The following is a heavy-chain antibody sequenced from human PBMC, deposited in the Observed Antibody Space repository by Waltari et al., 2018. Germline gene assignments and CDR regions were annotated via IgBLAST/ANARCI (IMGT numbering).Heavy chain of an antibody. D-gene: IGHD3-10*01. J-gene: IGHJ4*02. CDR2: FEPEDGET. Sequence: VQLVQSGAEVKKPGASVKVSCEVSGYALTELSMHWVRQAPGEGLEGMGGFEPEDGETIYAQKFQGRVTMTEDTSTDTAYMELSSLRSEDTAVYYCATDPYGSGTLFGVWGQGTLVTVSS. CDR3: ATDPYGSGTLFGV. CDR1: GYALTELS. V-gene: IGHV1-24*01.